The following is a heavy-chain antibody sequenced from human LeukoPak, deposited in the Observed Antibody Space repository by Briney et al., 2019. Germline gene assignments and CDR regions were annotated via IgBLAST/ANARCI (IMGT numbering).Heavy chain of an antibody. J-gene: IGHJ4*02. D-gene: IGHD3-22*01. CDR1: GYSISSGYY. V-gene: IGHV4-38-2*02. CDR2: IYHSGST. Sequence: TASETLSLTCTVSGYSISSGYYWGWIRQPPGKGLEWIGSIYHSGSTYYNPSLKSRVTISVDTSKNQFSLKLSSVTAADTAVYYCASFRGYYDSSGVWGQGTLVTVSS. CDR3: ASFRGYYDSSGV.